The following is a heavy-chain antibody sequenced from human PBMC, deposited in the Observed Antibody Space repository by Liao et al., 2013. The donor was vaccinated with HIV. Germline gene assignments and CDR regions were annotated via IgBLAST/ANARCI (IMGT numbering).Heavy chain of an antibody. D-gene: IGHD3-22*01. CDR1: GDSISSGAYY. V-gene: IGHV4-61*02. CDR2: IYTTGST. J-gene: IGHJ3*02. Sequence: QVQLRESGPGLVKPSQTLSLTCTVSGDSISSGAYYWSWIRQPAGKGLEWIGRIYTTGSTNYNPSLKSRVTISVDTSNNQFSLKLNSVTAADTAVYYCARVTNYYDSSAYYYRAFDIWGQGTMVTVSS. CDR3: ARVTNYYDSSAYYYRAFDI.